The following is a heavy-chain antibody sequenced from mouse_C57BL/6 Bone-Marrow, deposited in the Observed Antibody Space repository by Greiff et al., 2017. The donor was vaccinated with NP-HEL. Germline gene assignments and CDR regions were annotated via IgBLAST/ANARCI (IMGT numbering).Heavy chain of an antibody. CDR2: INPSSGYT. D-gene: IGHD3-3*01. J-gene: IGHJ2*01. Sequence: VQLQQSGAELAKPGASVKLSCKASGYTFTSYWMHWVKQRPGQGLEWIGYINPSSGYTKYNQKFKDKATWTADKSSSTAYMQLSSLTYEDSAVYYCARGWALYVDYWGQGTTLTVSS. CDR3: ARGWALYVDY. CDR1: GYTFTSYW. V-gene: IGHV1-7*01.